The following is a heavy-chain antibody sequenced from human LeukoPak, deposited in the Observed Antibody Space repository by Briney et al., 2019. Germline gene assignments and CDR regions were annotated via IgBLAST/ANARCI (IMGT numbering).Heavy chain of an antibody. CDR1: GFTFSSYS. J-gene: IGHJ4*02. V-gene: IGHV3-7*05. CDR3: ARVLITFGEVIVFDY. Sequence: GRSLRLSCAASGFTFSSYSMNWVRQAPGKGLEWVANIKEDGSEKYYVDSVKGRFTISRDNAKNSLYLQMNSLRAEDTAVYYCARVLITFGEVIVFDYWGQGTLVTVSS. D-gene: IGHD3-16*02. CDR2: IKEDGSEK.